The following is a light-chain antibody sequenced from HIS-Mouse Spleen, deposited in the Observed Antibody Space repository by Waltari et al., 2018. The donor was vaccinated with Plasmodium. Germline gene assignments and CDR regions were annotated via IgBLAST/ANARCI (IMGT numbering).Light chain of an antibody. Sequence: EIVMTQSPATLSVSPGERATLSCRASQSVSSNLAGYQQKPGQAPRLLVYGASTGATGIPARFGGSGSGTEFTLTISSLQSEDFAVYYCQQYNNWPPLTFGPGTKVDIK. CDR1: QSVSSN. J-gene: IGKJ3*01. CDR2: GAS. V-gene: IGKV3-15*01. CDR3: QQYNNWPPLT.